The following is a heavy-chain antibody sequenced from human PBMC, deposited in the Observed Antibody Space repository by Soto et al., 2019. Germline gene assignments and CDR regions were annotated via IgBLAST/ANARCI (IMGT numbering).Heavy chain of an antibody. V-gene: IGHV3-7*01. D-gene: IGHD6-19*01. CDR3: ARDIAVAANWFDP. Sequence: EVQLVESGGGLVQPGGSLRLSCAASGFTFSSYWMSWVRQAPGKGLEWVANIKQDGSEKYYVDSVKGRFTISRDNAKNSLYLQMNSLRAEDTAVHYCARDIAVAANWFDPCGQGTLVTVSS. J-gene: IGHJ5*02. CDR2: IKQDGSEK. CDR1: GFTFSSYW.